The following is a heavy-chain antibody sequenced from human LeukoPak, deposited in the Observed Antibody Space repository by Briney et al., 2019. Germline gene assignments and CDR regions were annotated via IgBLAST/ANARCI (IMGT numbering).Heavy chain of an antibody. CDR2: ISGSGGST. CDR3: AIDLFRVYGSIPYYFGY. CDR1: GYTFSSYA. J-gene: IGHJ4*02. D-gene: IGHD2-21*01. V-gene: IGHV3-23*01. Sequence: GGSLRLSCAASGYTFSSYAMSWVRQAPGKGLEWVSAISGSGGSTYYADFVKGRFTISRDNSKNTLYLQMNSLRAEDTAVYYCAIDLFRVYGSIPYYFGYWGQGALVTVSS.